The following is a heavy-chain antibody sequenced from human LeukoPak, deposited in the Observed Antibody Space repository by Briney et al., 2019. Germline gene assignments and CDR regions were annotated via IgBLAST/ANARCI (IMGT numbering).Heavy chain of an antibody. Sequence: PGGSLRLSCTASGFTFGDYAMSWFRQAPGKGLEWVGFIRSKAYGGTTEYAASVKGRFTISRDDSKSIAYLQMNSLKTEDTAVYYSTRAAAYCSGGSCPPPFDYWGQGTLVTVSS. D-gene: IGHD2-15*01. V-gene: IGHV3-49*03. CDR1: GFTFGDYA. CDR3: TRAAAYCSGGSCPPPFDY. CDR2: IRSKAYGGTT. J-gene: IGHJ4*02.